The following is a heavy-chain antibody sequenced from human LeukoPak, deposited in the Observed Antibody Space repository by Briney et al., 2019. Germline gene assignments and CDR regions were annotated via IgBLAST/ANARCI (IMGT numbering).Heavy chain of an antibody. CDR1: GFTFSSYG. CDR2: ISYDGSNK. D-gene: IGHD3-10*01. Sequence: GRSLRLSCAASGFTFSSYGMHWVRQAPGKGLEWVAVISYDGSNKYYADSVKGRFTISRDNSKNTLYLQMNSLRAEDTAVYYCAKVNYYGSGSYFLSPDYFDYRGQGTLVTVSS. V-gene: IGHV3-30*18. CDR3: AKVNYYGSGSYFLSPDYFDY. J-gene: IGHJ4*02.